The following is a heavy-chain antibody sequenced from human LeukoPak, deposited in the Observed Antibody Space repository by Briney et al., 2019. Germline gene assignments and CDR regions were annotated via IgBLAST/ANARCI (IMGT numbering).Heavy chain of an antibody. CDR1: GYTFTTYG. J-gene: IGHJ4*02. V-gene: IGHV1-18*01. CDR3: ARRGSVETPMSNWEWWY. CDR2: ISTYNGDT. Sequence: ASVKVSRKASGYTFTTYGISWLRQAPGQGLEWMGRISTYNGDTNYAQKLQGRVTLTTDTSTSTVYMELRSLRSDDTAVYYCARRGSVETPMSNWEWWYWGQGTLVTVSS. D-gene: IGHD5-18*01.